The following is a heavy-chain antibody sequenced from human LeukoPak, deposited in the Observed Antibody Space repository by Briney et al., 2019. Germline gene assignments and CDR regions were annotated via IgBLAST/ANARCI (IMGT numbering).Heavy chain of an antibody. CDR2: IIPIFGTA. J-gene: IGHJ5*02. CDR1: GGTFSSYA. V-gene: IGHV1-69*01. CDR3: ARSGQQLVGGWFDP. D-gene: IGHD6-13*01. Sequence: ASVKVSCKASGGTFSSYAISWVRQAPGQGLEWMGGIIPIFGTANYAQKFQGRVTITADESTSTAYMEPSSLRSEDTAVYYCARSGQQLVGGWFDPWGQGTLVTVSS.